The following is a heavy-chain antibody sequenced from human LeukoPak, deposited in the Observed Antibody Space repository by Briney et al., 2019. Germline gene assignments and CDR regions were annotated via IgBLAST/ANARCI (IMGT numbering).Heavy chain of an antibody. V-gene: IGHV4-34*01. CDR1: GGSFSGYY. Sequence: SESLSLTCAVYGGSFSGYYWSWIRQPPGKGLEWIGEINHSGSTNYNPSLKGRVTISVDTSKNQFSLKLSSVTAAHTAVYYCARGSYDFWNGIQLTWFYPWGQGTLVTASS. J-gene: IGHJ5*02. D-gene: IGHD3-3*01. CDR3: ARGSYDFWNGIQLTWFYP. CDR2: INHSGST.